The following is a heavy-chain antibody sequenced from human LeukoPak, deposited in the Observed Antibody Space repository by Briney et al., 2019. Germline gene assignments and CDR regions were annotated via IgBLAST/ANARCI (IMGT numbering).Heavy chain of an antibody. V-gene: IGHV4-39*01. CDR1: GGSISSSSYY. D-gene: IGHD2-15*01. Sequence: KPSETLSLTCTVSGGSISSSSYYWGWIRQPPGQGLEWIGSIYYSGSTYYNPSLKSRVTISVDTSKNQFSLKLSSVTAADTAVYYCARQGRCSGGSCYRGYYFDYWGQGTLVTVSS. J-gene: IGHJ4*02. CDR2: IYYSGST. CDR3: ARQGRCSGGSCYRGYYFDY.